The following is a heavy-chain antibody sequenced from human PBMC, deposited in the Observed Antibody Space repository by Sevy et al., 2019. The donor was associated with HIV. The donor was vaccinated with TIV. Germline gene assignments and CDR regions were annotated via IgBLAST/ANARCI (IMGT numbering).Heavy chain of an antibody. D-gene: IGHD1-7*01. Sequence: RGSLRLSCAASGFTFSSYGMHWVRQAPGKGLEWVAVISYDGSNKYYADSVKGRFTISRDNSKNTLYLQMNSLRAEDTAVYYCAKERITGTTYFHYWGQGTLVTVSS. CDR3: AKERITGTTYFHY. CDR2: ISYDGSNK. J-gene: IGHJ4*02. V-gene: IGHV3-30*18. CDR1: GFTFSSYG.